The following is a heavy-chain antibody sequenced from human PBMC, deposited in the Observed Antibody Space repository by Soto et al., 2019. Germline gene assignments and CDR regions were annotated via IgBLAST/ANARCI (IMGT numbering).Heavy chain of an antibody. V-gene: IGHV3-23*01. CDR2: ISGSGGST. D-gene: IGHD6-13*01. Sequence: GGSLRLSCAASGFTFSSYAMSWVRQAPGKGLEWVSAISGSGGSTYYADSVKGRFTISRDNSKNTLYLQMNSLRAEDTAVYYCAKDLEDSRSWYGYFQHWGQGTLVTVSS. CDR3: AKDLEDSRSWYGYFQH. CDR1: GFTFSSYA. J-gene: IGHJ1*01.